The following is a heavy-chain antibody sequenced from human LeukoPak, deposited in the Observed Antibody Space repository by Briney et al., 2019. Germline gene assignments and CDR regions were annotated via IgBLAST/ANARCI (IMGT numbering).Heavy chain of an antibody. CDR2: FDPEDGET. J-gene: IGHJ3*02. D-gene: IGHD5-12*01. V-gene: IGHV1-24*01. Sequence: ASVKVSCKVSGYTLTELSMHWVRQAPGKGLEWMGGFDPEDGETIYAQKFQGRVTMTEDTSTDTAYMELSSLRSEDTAVYYCATLGHSGYDSANDAFDIWGQGTMVTVSS. CDR3: ATLGHSGYDSANDAFDI. CDR1: GYTLTELS.